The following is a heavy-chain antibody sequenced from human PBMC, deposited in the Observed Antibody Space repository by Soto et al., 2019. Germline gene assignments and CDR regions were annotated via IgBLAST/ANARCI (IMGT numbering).Heavy chain of an antibody. CDR3: ARDSAWNYGSHFDY. J-gene: IGHJ4*02. V-gene: IGHV3-30-3*01. Sequence: HLVESGGGVVQPGRSLRLSCAASGFTFSSFAMHWVRQAPGKGLEWVSTISYDGDKKYYADFVKGRFTISRDKSKNTLYLQMNSLRAEDTALYYCARDSAWNYGSHFDYWGQGTLVTVSS. CDR1: GFTFSSFA. CDR2: ISYDGDKK. D-gene: IGHD1-7*01.